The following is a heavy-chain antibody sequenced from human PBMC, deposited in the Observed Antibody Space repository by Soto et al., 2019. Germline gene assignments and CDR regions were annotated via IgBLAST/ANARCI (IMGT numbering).Heavy chain of an antibody. D-gene: IGHD6-19*01. Sequence: GGSLRLSCAASGFNFSDHYMNWVRQAPGKGLEWVSYISGSSRYTNFADSVKGRFTISRDNAKNSLYLQMNSLGVEDTAVYYCARHTSGWHYYDYWGQGTPVTVSS. V-gene: IGHV3-11*06. CDR1: GFNFSDHY. CDR2: ISGSSRYT. J-gene: IGHJ4*02. CDR3: ARHTSGWHYYDY.